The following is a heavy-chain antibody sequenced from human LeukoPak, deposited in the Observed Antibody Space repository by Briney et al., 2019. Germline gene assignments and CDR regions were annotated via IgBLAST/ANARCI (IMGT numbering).Heavy chain of an antibody. CDR1: GFTFSTYD. CDR3: AREVLDSTSRSWDLDL. Sequence: GGSLRLSCAVSGFTFSTYDMHWVRQPTGKGLEWVSAIGTIDDTYYSDSVKGRFTISRENAKNSLFLQMNSLRAGDTAVYYCAREVLDSTSRSWDLDLWGRGTLVTVSS. J-gene: IGHJ2*01. V-gene: IGHV3-13*01. D-gene: IGHD2-2*01. CDR2: IGTIDDT.